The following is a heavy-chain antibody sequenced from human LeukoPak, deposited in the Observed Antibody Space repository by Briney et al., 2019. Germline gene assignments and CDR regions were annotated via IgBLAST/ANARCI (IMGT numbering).Heavy chain of an antibody. CDR2: ISGSGGST. CDR1: GFTFSSYA. V-gene: IGHV3-23*01. CDR3: TKDRRSGVRGVVFDY. Sequence: GGSLRLSCAASGFTFSSYAMSWVRQAPGKGLEWASAISGSGGSTYYADSVKGRFTISRDNSKNTLYLQMNSLGAEDTAVYYCTKDRRSGVRGVVFDYWGQGTLVTVSS. D-gene: IGHD3-10*01. J-gene: IGHJ4*02.